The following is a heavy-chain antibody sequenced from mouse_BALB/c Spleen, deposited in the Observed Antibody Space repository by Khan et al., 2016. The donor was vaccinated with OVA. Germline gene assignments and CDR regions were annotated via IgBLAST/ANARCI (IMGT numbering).Heavy chain of an antibody. Sequence: QVQLKQSGPGLVQPSQSLSITCTVSGFSLNTYGIHWIRQSQGKGLEWLGVIRSGGTTDYNGAFISRLNITKDNSTSQVFFKMYSLQADDTAIYYGARNSYMYDFTYWGQGTLVTVSA. J-gene: IGHJ3*01. D-gene: IGHD2-14*01. CDR1: GFSLNTYG. V-gene: IGHV2-2*01. CDR3: ARNSYMYDFTY. CDR2: IRSGGTT.